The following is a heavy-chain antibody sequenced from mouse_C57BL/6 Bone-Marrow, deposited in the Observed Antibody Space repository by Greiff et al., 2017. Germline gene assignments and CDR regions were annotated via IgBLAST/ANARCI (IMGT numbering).Heavy chain of an antibody. V-gene: IGHV1-55*01. D-gene: IGHD2-10*01. Sequence: QVQLQQPGAELVKPGASVKMSCKASGYTFTSYWITWVKQRPGQGLEWIGDIYPGSGSTNYNEKFKSKATLTVDKSSSTAYMQLSSLTSEDSAVYYCARPCYRNCSYFCVWGTGPTVTVSS. CDR3: ARPCYRNCSYFCV. J-gene: IGHJ1*03. CDR2: IYPGSGST. CDR1: GYTFTSYW.